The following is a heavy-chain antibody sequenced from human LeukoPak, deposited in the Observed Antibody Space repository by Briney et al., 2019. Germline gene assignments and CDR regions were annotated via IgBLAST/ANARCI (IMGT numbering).Heavy chain of an antibody. Sequence: PSETLSLTCTVSGGSISTYYWSWIRQPPGKGLEWIGEINHSGSTNYNPSLKSRVTISVDTSKNQFSLKLSSVTAADTAVYYCARGLNYYDSSGYFFAYWGQGTLVTVSS. V-gene: IGHV4-34*01. J-gene: IGHJ4*02. CDR2: INHSGST. CDR1: GGSISTYY. D-gene: IGHD3-22*01. CDR3: ARGLNYYDSSGYFFAY.